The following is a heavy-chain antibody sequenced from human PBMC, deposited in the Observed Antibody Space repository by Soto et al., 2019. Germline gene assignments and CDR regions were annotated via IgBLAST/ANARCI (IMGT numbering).Heavy chain of an antibody. D-gene: IGHD3-22*01. Sequence: QVQLVESGGGVVQPERSLRLSCGASEFTFSTYVMHWVRQAPGKGLEWVSLISFDGSNKYYADSVKGRCTISRDNSKNTLYLQMNSLRPEDTAVYYCAREMIPMIMGGMSAMAVWGQGTTVTVSS. CDR2: ISFDGSNK. CDR1: EFTFSTYV. J-gene: IGHJ6*02. CDR3: AREMIPMIMGGMSAMAV. V-gene: IGHV3-30-3*01.